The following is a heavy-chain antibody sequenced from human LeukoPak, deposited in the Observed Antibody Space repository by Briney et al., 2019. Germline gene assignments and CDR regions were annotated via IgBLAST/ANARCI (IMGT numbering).Heavy chain of an antibody. Sequence: GASVKVSCKASGGTFSSYAISWVRQAPGQGLELMGGIIPIFGTANYVQKFQGRVTITADESTSTAYMELSSLRSEDTAVYYCATLNSGSYYVLDYWGQGTLVTVSS. CDR1: GGTFSSYA. J-gene: IGHJ4*02. D-gene: IGHD1-26*01. CDR3: ATLNSGSYYVLDY. CDR2: IIPIFGTA. V-gene: IGHV1-69*13.